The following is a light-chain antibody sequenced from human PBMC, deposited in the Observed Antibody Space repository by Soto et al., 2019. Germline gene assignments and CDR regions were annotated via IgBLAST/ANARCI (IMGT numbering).Light chain of an antibody. J-gene: IGKJ1*01. Sequence: EVLMTQSPVTPSLSPGETATLSCGASQSVGDKLAWYQQKPGQAPRLLIFAASSRDSGIPARFSGSGSGTEFTLTISSLQSEDFAAYYCHQYNEWPWTFGQGTKV. CDR1: QSVGDK. V-gene: IGKV3-15*01. CDR2: AAS. CDR3: HQYNEWPWT.